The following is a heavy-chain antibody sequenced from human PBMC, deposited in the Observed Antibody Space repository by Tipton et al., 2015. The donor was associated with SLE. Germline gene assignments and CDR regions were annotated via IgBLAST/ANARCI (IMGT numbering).Heavy chain of an antibody. Sequence: RSLRLSCAASGFTFSTYGMHWVRQAPGKGLEWVAVIWYDGSNKYYADSVKGRFTISRDNSKNTLYLQMNSLRAEDTAVYYCARVLIPCYGMDVWGQGTTVTVSS. CDR2: IWYDGSNK. D-gene: IGHD3-16*01. J-gene: IGHJ6*02. CDR3: ARVLIPCYGMDV. CDR1: GFTFSTYG. V-gene: IGHV3-30*19.